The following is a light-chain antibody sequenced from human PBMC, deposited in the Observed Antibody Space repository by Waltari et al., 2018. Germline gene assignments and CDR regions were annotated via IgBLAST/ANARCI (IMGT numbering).Light chain of an antibody. Sequence: DIQMTQSPSTLSASVGDRVTITCRASKSISNWLAWYQQKPGKAPKLLIYKASTLESGVTSRFSGSGSGTEFTLTISSLQPDDFATYYCQQYNSYSLLTFGGGTKVEIK. CDR3: QQYNSYSLLT. V-gene: IGKV1-5*03. CDR1: KSISNW. CDR2: KAS. J-gene: IGKJ4*01.